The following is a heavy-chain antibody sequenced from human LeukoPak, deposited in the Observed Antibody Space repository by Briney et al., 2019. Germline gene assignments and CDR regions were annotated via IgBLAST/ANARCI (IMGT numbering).Heavy chain of an antibody. J-gene: IGHJ4*02. CDR2: MNPNSGNT. Sequence: ASVKVSCKASGYTFTSYDINWVRQATGQGLEWMGWMNPNSGNTGYAQKFQGRVTMTRNTSISTAYMELSSLRSEDTAVYYCAKAHHWLFKFDYWGQGTLVTVSS. D-gene: IGHD3-9*01. CDR1: GYTFTSYD. CDR3: AKAHHWLFKFDY. V-gene: IGHV1-8*01.